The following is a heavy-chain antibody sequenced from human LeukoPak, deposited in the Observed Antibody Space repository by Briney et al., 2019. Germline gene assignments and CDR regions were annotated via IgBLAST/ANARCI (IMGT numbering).Heavy chain of an antibody. D-gene: IGHD1-26*01. J-gene: IGHJ4*02. Sequence: SATLSLTCTVSDGSISGSYWNWIRQPPGKGLEWIGNIYYSGRTNYNPSLKSRVTISVDTSKNQVSLKLTSVTAADTAVCYCARHSGTYMDYWGQGTLVTVSS. CDR1: DGSISGSY. V-gene: IGHV4-59*08. CDR2: IYYSGRT. CDR3: ARHSGTYMDY.